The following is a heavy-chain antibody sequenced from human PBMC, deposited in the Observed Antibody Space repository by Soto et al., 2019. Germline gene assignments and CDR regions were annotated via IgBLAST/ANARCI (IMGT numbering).Heavy chain of an antibody. Sequence: EVQLLESGGGLVQPGGSLRLSCAASGFTFSSYAMNWVRQAPGKGLEWVSVISGSGTSTYYADSVKGRFTISRDNSKNTLYLQMNSLRAEDTAVDYCAKRGSGSYYDYWGQGTLVTVSS. CDR1: GFTFSSYA. D-gene: IGHD3-10*01. CDR3: AKRGSGSYYDY. V-gene: IGHV3-23*01. CDR2: ISGSGTST. J-gene: IGHJ4*02.